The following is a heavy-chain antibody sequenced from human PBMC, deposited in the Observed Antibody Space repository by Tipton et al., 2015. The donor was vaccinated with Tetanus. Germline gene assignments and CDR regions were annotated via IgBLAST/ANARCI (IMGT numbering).Heavy chain of an antibody. Sequence: TLSLTCTVSGGSTSSSSYYWGWIRQPPGKGLEWIGSIYYSGSTYYNPSLKSRVTISVDTSKNQFSLKLGSVTAADTAVYYCARGYSYGGGWFDPWGQGTLVTVSS. CDR3: ARGYSYGGGWFDP. V-gene: IGHV4-39*01. CDR1: GGSTSSSSYY. J-gene: IGHJ5*02. CDR2: IYYSGST. D-gene: IGHD5-18*01.